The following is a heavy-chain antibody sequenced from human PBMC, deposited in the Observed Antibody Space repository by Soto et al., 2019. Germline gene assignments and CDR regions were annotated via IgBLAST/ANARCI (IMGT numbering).Heavy chain of an antibody. Sequence: PSETLSLTCTISGGTNYCSWVRQPPGMGLEWIGQIYHTGSAYYHPSLKSRVTISIDKSKNQISLTLSSVTAADTAVYYCAKHRGYSFDYWGQGALVTVS. CDR3: AKHRGYSFDY. CDR2: IYHTGSA. V-gene: IGHV4-4*02. D-gene: IGHD3-22*01. J-gene: IGHJ4*02. CDR1: GGTNY.